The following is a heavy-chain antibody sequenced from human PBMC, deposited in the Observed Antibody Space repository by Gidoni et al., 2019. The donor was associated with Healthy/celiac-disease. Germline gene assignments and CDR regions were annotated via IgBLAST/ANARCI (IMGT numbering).Heavy chain of an antibody. CDR2: ISYDGSNR. CDR3: ARAGGVVTPVDY. J-gene: IGHJ4*02. D-gene: IGHD2-21*02. CDR1: GFTFSSYA. Sequence: QVQLVESGGGVVQPGRSLRLSCAASGFTFSSYAMHWVRQAPGKGLEWVAVISYDGSNRYYADSVKGRFTISRDNSKNTLYLQMNSLRAEDTAVYYCARAGGVVTPVDYWGQGTLVTVSS. V-gene: IGHV3-30*01.